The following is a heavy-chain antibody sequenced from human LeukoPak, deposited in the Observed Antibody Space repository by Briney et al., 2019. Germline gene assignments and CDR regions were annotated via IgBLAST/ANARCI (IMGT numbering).Heavy chain of an antibody. J-gene: IGHJ4*02. V-gene: IGHV3-74*01. CDR3: ARHLTYGGWNS. CDR1: GFTFSSYW. D-gene: IGHD4-23*01. CDR2: INSDGSSA. Sequence: GGSLRLSCAASGFTFSSYWMQGLRQAPGKGLVWVSRINSDGSSASYADSVEGRFTISRDNAKNTLYLQMNSLRAEDTAVYYCARHLTYGGWNSWGQGTLVTVSS.